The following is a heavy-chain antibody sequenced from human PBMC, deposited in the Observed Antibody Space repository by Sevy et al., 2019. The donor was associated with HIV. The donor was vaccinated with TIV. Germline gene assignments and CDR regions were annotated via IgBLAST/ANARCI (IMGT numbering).Heavy chain of an antibody. Sequence: GGSLRLSCAASGFTFSSYAMSWVRQAPGKGLEWVAVILYDGSNKYYADSVKGRFTISRDNSKNTLYLQMNSLRAGDTAVYYCARGLAALPGYYYGMDVWGQGTAVTVSS. V-gene: IGHV3-30*03. CDR3: ARGLAALPGYYYGMDV. CDR1: GFTFSSYA. J-gene: IGHJ6*02. D-gene: IGHD6-6*01. CDR2: ILYDGSNK.